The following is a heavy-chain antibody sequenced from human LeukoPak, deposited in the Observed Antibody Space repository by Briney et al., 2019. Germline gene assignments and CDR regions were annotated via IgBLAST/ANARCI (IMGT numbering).Heavy chain of an antibody. CDR3: VKDSYDNTGYEYFQH. CDR2: ISSNGGNT. Sequence: GGSLRLSCSASGFTFTNYVMYWVRQAPGKGLECVSGISSNGGNTYYADSVKGRFTISRDNSKNTLYLQMSSLRAEDTAVYYCVKDSYDNTGYEYFQHWDQGTLVTGSS. V-gene: IGHV3-64D*08. J-gene: IGHJ1*01. D-gene: IGHD3-22*01. CDR1: GFTFTNYV.